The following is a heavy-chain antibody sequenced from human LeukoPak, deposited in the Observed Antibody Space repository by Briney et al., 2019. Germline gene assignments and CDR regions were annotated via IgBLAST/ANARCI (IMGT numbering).Heavy chain of an antibody. CDR3: TTDSTVSPVSPRPITTSYWGYFDY. Sequence: GGSLRLSCAASGFTFTTYGMHWVRQAPGKGLEWVAIISYDGTYKYYVDSVKGRFTISRDNSKNTLYLQMDSLKTEDTAVYYCTTDSTVSPVSPRPITTSYWGYFDYWGQGTLVTVSS. V-gene: IGHV3-30*03. J-gene: IGHJ4*02. CDR2: ISYDGTYK. D-gene: IGHD2-8*02. CDR1: GFTFTTYG.